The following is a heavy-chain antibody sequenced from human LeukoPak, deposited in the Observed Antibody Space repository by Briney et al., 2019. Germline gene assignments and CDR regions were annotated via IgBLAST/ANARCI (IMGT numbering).Heavy chain of an antibody. CDR3: AREGRYYDYVWGSYRFDY. CDR2: ISAYNGNT. CDR1: GYTFTSYG. Sequence: ASVKVSCKASGYTFTSYGISWVRQAPGQGLEWIGWISAYNGNTNYAQKLQGRVTMTTDTSTSTAYMELRSLRSDDTAVYYCAREGRYYDYVWGSYRFDYWGQGTLVTVSS. J-gene: IGHJ4*02. D-gene: IGHD3-16*02. V-gene: IGHV1-18*01.